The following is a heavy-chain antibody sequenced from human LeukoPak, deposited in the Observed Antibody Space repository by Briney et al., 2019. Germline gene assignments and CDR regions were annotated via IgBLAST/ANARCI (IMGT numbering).Heavy chain of an antibody. J-gene: IGHJ3*02. D-gene: IGHD3-22*01. Sequence: ASVKVSCKASGSTFTNYGMSWVRQAPGQGLEWMGWISAYNGNTKYAQKVQGRVTMTTDTSTSTAYMEMRSLRSDDTAVYYCARDYDPDMYYYDSSGYSGNAFDIWGQGTMVTVSS. CDR1: GSTFTNYG. V-gene: IGHV1-18*01. CDR2: ISAYNGNT. CDR3: ARDYDPDMYYYDSSGYSGNAFDI.